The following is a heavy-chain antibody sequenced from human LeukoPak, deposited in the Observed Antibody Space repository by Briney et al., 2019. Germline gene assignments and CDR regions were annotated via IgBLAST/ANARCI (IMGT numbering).Heavy chain of an antibody. V-gene: IGHV1-2*02. J-gene: IGHJ4*02. CDR2: INPNSGGT. D-gene: IGHD2-21*02. Sequence: ASVKVSCKASGYTFTGYYIHWVRQAPGQGLEGMGWINPNSGGTNYAQKFQGRVTMTRDTSISTAYMELSRLRSDDTAVYYCARVGLAYCGGDCYSAYAYWGQGTLVTVSS. CDR1: GYTFTGYY. CDR3: ARVGLAYCGGDCYSAYAY.